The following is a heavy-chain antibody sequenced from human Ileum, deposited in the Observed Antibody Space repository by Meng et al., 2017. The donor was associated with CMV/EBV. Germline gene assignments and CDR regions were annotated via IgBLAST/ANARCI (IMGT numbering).Heavy chain of an antibody. Sequence: QIMLKESGSTLVKTKQTLTLSCIVSGFSFSTSKAGVGWIRLPPGKALEWLALIYWDDDTRYNPSLKTRLTITKDTSKNQVILTMTKMDPADTATYFCVHRSYSGQDDYWGQGALVTVSS. CDR1: GFSFSTSKAG. CDR3: VHRSYSGQDDY. D-gene: IGHD5-12*01. V-gene: IGHV2-5*02. CDR2: IYWDDDT. J-gene: IGHJ4*02.